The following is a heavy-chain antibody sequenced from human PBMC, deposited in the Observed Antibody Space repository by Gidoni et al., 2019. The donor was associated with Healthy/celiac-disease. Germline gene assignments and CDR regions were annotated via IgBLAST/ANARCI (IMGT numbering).Heavy chain of an antibody. CDR1: GFTFGDYA. CDR3: TTSPRAANFDY. D-gene: IGHD6-13*01. Sequence: EVQLVESGGGLVQPGRSLRLSCTASGFTFGDYAMSWFRQAPGKVLGWVGFIRSKAYGGTTEYAASVKGRFTISRDDSKSIAYLQMNSLKTEDTAVYYCTTSPRAANFDYWGQGTLVTVSS. V-gene: IGHV3-49*03. CDR2: IRSKAYGGTT. J-gene: IGHJ4*02.